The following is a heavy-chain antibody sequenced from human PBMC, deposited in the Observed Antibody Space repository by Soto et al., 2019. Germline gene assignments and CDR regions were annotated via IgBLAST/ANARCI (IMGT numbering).Heavy chain of an antibody. Sequence: SETLSLTCTVSGGSISSYYWSWIRQPPGKGLEWIGYIYYSGSTNYNPSLKSRVTISVDTSKNQFSLKLSSVTAADTAVYYCAKSGGYYDSSGSAWFDPWGQGTLVTVS. V-gene: IGHV4-59*08. D-gene: IGHD3-22*01. J-gene: IGHJ5*02. CDR3: AKSGGYYDSSGSAWFDP. CDR2: IYYSGST. CDR1: GGSISSYY.